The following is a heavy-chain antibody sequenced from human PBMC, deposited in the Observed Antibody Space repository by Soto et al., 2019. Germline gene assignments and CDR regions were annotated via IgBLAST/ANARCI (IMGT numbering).Heavy chain of an antibody. CDR3: ARDTVDTASPGGMDV. J-gene: IGHJ6*02. V-gene: IGHV3-30-3*01. CDR2: ISYDGSNK. CDR1: GFTFSSYA. Sequence: ESGGGVVQPGRSLRLSCAASGFTFSSYAMHWVRQAPGKGLEWVAVISYDGSNKYYADSVKGRFTISRDNSKNTLYLQMNSLRAEDTAVYYCARDTVDTASPGGMDVWGQGTTVTVSS. D-gene: IGHD5-18*01.